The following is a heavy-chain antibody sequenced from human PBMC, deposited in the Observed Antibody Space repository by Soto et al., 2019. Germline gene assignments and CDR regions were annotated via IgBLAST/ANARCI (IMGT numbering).Heavy chain of an antibody. CDR2: IFHDGTA. D-gene: IGHD3-10*01. CDR3: ARLVYDTRLNYMYFDF. Sequence: SETLSLTCAVSGVSISSGNWWTWVRQTPQRGLEYIGEIFHDGTANYYPSFERRVAISVDTSKNQFSLKLTSVTAADTAIYFCARLVYDTRLNYMYFDFWGQGAQVTVSS. CDR1: GVSISSGNW. V-gene: IGHV4-4*02. J-gene: IGHJ4*02.